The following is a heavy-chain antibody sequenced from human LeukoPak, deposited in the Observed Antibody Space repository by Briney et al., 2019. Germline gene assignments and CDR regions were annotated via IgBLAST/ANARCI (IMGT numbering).Heavy chain of an antibody. D-gene: IGHD2-2*02. CDR3: ARDPQYQLLYGAFDI. CDR1: GLTFSIYT. V-gene: IGHV3-23*01. J-gene: IGHJ3*02. Sequence: GGSLRLSCAASGLTFSIYTMNWVRQAPGKGLEWVSGISGSGDSTYYADSVKGRFTISRDNSKNTLYLQMNSLRAEDTAVYYCARDPQYQLLYGAFDIWGQGTMVTVSS. CDR2: ISGSGDST.